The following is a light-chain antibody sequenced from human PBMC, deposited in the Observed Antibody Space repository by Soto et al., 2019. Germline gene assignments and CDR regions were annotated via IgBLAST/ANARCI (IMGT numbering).Light chain of an antibody. Sequence: QSVLTQPASVSGSPGQSITIPCTGTSSEVGGYTYVSWYEEHPGKAPKLMIFEVSNRPSGISNRFSGSKSGNTASLTISELQAEDEADYYCSSYTSSSTRVFGTGTKVTVL. V-gene: IGLV2-14*01. J-gene: IGLJ1*01. CDR2: EVS. CDR3: SSYTSSSTRV. CDR1: SSEVGGYTY.